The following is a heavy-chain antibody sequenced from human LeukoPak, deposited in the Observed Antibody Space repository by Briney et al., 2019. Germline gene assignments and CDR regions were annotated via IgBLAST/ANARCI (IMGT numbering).Heavy chain of an antibody. CDR3: AKDRDSSGWYEDYYYYGMDV. V-gene: IGHV3-30*18. J-gene: IGHJ6*04. CDR2: ISYDGSNK. CDR1: GFTFSSYG. Sequence: GRSLRLSCAASGFTFSSYGMHWVRQAPGKGLEGVAVISYDGSNKYYADSVKGRFTISRDNSKNTLYLQMNSLRAEDTAVYYCAKDRDSSGWYEDYYYYGMDVWGKGTTVTVSS. D-gene: IGHD6-19*01.